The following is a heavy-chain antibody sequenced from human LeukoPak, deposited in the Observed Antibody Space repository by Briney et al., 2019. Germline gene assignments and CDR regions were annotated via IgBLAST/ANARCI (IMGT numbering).Heavy chain of an antibody. CDR2: IYHSGST. CDR3: AREGTRYSSGWWTSDY. Sequence: SGTLSVTCAVSGGSISSSNWWSRIRQPPGKRLEWIGEIYHSGSTNYNPSLKSRVTISVDKSKNQFSLKLSSVTAADTAVYYCAREGTRYSSGWWTSDYWGQGTLVTVSS. CDR1: GGSISSSNW. D-gene: IGHD6-19*01. V-gene: IGHV4-4*02. J-gene: IGHJ4*02.